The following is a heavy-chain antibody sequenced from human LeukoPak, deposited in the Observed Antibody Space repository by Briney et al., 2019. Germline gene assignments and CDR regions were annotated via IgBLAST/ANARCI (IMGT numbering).Heavy chain of an antibody. Sequence: GGSLRLSCAASEFTLSSHWMSWVRQAPGKGLEWVANIKQDGRGKYYVDSVKGRFTISRDNAKNSLYLQMNSLRAEDTAVYYCTRYSCNSGPNDYWGQGTLVTVSS. J-gene: IGHJ4*02. D-gene: IGHD2-21*01. CDR3: TRYSCNSGPNDY. V-gene: IGHV3-7*01. CDR2: IKQDGRGK. CDR1: EFTLSSHW.